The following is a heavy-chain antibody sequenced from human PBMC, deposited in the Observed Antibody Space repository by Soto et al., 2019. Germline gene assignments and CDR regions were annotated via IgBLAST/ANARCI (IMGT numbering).Heavy chain of an antibody. CDR2: INHSGST. Sequence: ETLSLTCAVYGGSFSGYYWSWIRQPPGKGLEWIGEINHSGSTNYNPSLKSRVTISVDTSKNQFSLKLSSVTAADTAVYYCARGRRGVVVPAAGRAFDIWGQGTMV. J-gene: IGHJ3*02. V-gene: IGHV4-34*01. CDR3: ARGRRGVVVPAAGRAFDI. CDR1: GGSFSGYY. D-gene: IGHD2-2*01.